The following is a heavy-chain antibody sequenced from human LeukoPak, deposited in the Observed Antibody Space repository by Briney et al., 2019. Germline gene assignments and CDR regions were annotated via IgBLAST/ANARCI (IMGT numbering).Heavy chain of an antibody. CDR1: GYTLTSYD. D-gene: IGHD2-2*01. V-gene: IGHV1-8*01. J-gene: IGHJ6*02. Sequence: ASVKVSCKAPGYTLTSYDINWVRQAPGQGLEWIGCMNPESGNTGYAQKFQGRVTMTRNTSISTAYMELSSLRSEDTAVYYCARVSGYCSGTNCYYHYGMDVWGQGTTVTVSS. CDR3: ARVSGYCSGTNCYYHYGMDV. CDR2: MNPESGNT.